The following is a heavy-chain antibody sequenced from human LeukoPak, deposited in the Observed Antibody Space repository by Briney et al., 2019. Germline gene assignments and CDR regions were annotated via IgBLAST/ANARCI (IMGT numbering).Heavy chain of an antibody. CDR2: ISGSGGST. Sequence: PGGSLRLSCAASGFTLSSYAMSWVRQAPGKGLEWVSAISGSGGSTYYADSVKGRFTISRDNSKNTLYLQMNSLRAEDTAVYYCAKDLPPDYDILTGYYRNFDYWGQGTLVTVSS. V-gene: IGHV3-23*01. CDR1: GFTLSSYA. D-gene: IGHD3-9*01. CDR3: AKDLPPDYDILTGYYRNFDY. J-gene: IGHJ4*02.